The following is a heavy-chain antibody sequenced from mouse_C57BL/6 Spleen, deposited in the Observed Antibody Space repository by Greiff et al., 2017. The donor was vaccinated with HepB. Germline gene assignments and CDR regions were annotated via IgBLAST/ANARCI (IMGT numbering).Heavy chain of an antibody. V-gene: IGHV5-17*01. J-gene: IGHJ4*01. CDR2: ISSGSSTI. CDR1: GFTFSDYG. Sequence: EVMLVESGGGLVKPGGSLKLSCAASGFTFSDYGMHWVRQAPEKGLEWVAYISSGSSTIYYADTVKGRFTISRDNAKNTLFLQMTSLRSEDTAMYYCARKTDGYYYYAMDYWGQGTSVTVSS. D-gene: IGHD2-3*01. CDR3: ARKTDGYYYYAMDY.